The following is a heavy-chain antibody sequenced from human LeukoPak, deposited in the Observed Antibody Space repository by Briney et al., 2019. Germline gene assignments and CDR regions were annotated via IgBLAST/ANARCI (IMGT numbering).Heavy chain of an antibody. D-gene: IGHD3-9*01. CDR1: GGSISSSTYS. CDR3: AKEAKYYDILIGYYRSFYYFDY. V-gene: IGHV4-39*07. J-gene: IGHJ4*02. Sequence: TSETLSLTCTVSGGSISSSTYSWGWIRQPPGKGLEWIGRISGSTNYNPSLKSRVTISVDTSKNQFSLNLTSVTAADTAVYYCAKEAKYYDILIGYYRSFYYFDYWGQGTLVTVSS. CDR2: ISGST.